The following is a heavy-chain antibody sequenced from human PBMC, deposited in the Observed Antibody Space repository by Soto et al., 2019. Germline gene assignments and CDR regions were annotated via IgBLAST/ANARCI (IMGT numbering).Heavy chain of an antibody. CDR2: IDPSDSYT. CDR3: ARHSPLMVYAMSKDV. J-gene: IGHJ6*02. D-gene: IGHD2-8*01. CDR1: GYSFTSYW. Sequence: GESLKISCKGSGYSFTSYWISWVRQMPGKGLEWMGRIDPSDSYTNYSPSFQGHVTISADKSISTAYLQWSSLKASDTAMYYCARHSPLMVYAMSKDVWGQGTTVTVSS. V-gene: IGHV5-10-1*01.